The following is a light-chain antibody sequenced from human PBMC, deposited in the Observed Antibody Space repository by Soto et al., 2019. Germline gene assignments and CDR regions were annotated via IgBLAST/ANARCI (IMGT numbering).Light chain of an antibody. Sequence: DIQMTQSPSSLSASVGDRVTITCRASQDISNYLAWYQQEPGRVPKLLIYAASPLQSGVPSRFSGSGSGTDFSLTISSLQPEDVATYYCQKYNSAPLTFGGGTKVEIK. V-gene: IGKV1-27*01. CDR2: AAS. J-gene: IGKJ4*01. CDR1: QDISNY. CDR3: QKYNSAPLT.